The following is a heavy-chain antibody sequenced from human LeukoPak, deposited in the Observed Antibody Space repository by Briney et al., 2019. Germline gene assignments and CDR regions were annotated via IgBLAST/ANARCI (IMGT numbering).Heavy chain of an antibody. Sequence: GGSLRLSCAASGFTFTNHWMSWVRQAPGKGLEWVANIKEDGSEKYYVNSVKGRFTVSRDNVKNSLFLQMNSLRVDDTAVYYCAKSGSSVFWSWGQGTLVTVSS. CDR3: AKSGSSVFWS. CDR1: GFTFTNHW. J-gene: IGHJ5*02. D-gene: IGHD3-3*02. CDR2: IKEDGSEK. V-gene: IGHV3-7*03.